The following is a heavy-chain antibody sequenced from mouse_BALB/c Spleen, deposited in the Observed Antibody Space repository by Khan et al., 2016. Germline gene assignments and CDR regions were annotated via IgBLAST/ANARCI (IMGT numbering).Heavy chain of an antibody. Sequence: EVELVEPGGGLVQPGGSLKLSCAASGFTFSTYGMSWVRPTPDKRLVLVATINRNGGSTYYPDRVKGRFTISRDNAKNTLYLQMSSLKSEDTAMEYCARENYRYYFDYWSQCTTLTVS. CDR2: INRNGGST. V-gene: IGHV5-6-3*01. CDR1: GFTFSTYG. D-gene: IGHD2-14*01. J-gene: IGHJ2*01. CDR3: ARENYRYYFDY.